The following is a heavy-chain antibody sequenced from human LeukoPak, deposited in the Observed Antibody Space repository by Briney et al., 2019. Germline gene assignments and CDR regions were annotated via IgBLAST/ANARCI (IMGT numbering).Heavy chain of an antibody. Sequence: PGGSLRLSCAASGFNCSNAWMTWVRQVPGKGLEWVANIKQHGSEKYYVDSVKGRFTISRDNAKNSLYLQMNSLRAEDTAVYYCARVRGDYYMDVWGKGTTVTVSS. J-gene: IGHJ6*03. CDR1: GFNCSNAW. CDR3: ARVRGDYYMDV. D-gene: IGHD4-17*01. CDR2: IKQHGSEK. V-gene: IGHV3-7*01.